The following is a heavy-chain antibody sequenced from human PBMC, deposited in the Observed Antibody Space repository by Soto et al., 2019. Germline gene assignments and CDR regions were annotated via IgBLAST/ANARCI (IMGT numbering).Heavy chain of an antibody. CDR3: ARHPPSIAGFDP. CDR1: GGSLSSYY. Sequence: PSETLSLTCTVSGGSLSSYYWSWIRQPPGKGLEWIGFIYYSGSTNYNPSLKSRVTMSVDTSKNQFSLKLSSVTAADTAVYYCARHPPSIAGFDPWGQGTLVTVSS. V-gene: IGHV4-59*01. CDR2: IYYSGST. J-gene: IGHJ5*02. D-gene: IGHD6-6*01.